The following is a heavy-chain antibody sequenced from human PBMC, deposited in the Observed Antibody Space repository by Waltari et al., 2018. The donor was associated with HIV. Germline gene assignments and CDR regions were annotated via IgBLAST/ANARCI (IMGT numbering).Heavy chain of an antibody. Sequence: QVQLVQSGAEVKKPGSSVKVPCKASGGHFRGYAITWVRQDPGQGLEWMGGIIPIFDTSNYAQKFQGRVTITADESTSTAYMELSSLRSDDTAVYYCARELKQLSPQDYDSPPRGFDIWGQGTMVTVSS. D-gene: IGHD3-22*01. CDR3: ARELKQLSPQDYDSPPRGFDI. CDR1: GGHFRGYA. J-gene: IGHJ3*02. CDR2: IIPIFDTS. V-gene: IGHV1-69*12.